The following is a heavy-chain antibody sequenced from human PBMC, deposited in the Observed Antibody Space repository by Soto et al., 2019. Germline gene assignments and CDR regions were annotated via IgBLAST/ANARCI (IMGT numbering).Heavy chain of an antibody. Sequence: GGSLRLSCAASGFTFSSYSMNWVRQAPGKGLEWVSSISSSSSYIYYADSVKGRFTISRDNAKNPLYLQMNSLRAEDTAVYYCARDRSYYDSSGYRHGMDVWGQGTTVTVSS. CDR3: ARDRSYYDSSGYRHGMDV. J-gene: IGHJ6*02. D-gene: IGHD3-22*01. CDR1: GFTFSSYS. V-gene: IGHV3-21*01. CDR2: ISSSSSYI.